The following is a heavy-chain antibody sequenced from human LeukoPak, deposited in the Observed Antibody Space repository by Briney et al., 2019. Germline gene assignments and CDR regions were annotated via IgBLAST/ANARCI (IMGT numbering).Heavy chain of an antibody. V-gene: IGHV3-11*01. CDR1: GFTFSDYY. Sequence: GGSLRLSCAASGFTFSDYYMSWIRQAPGKGLEWVSYISSSGSTIYYADSVKGRFTISRDNAKNSLYLQMNSLRAEDTALYYCAKAFGSYYRLGAFDIWGQGTMVTVSS. CDR2: ISSSGSTI. J-gene: IGHJ3*02. D-gene: IGHD1-26*01. CDR3: AKAFGSYYRLGAFDI.